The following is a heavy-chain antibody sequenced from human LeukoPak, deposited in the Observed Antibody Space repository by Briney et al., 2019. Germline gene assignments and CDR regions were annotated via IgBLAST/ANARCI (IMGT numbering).Heavy chain of an antibody. CDR1: GSSISSGYY. CDR2: IYHSGST. Sequence: SETLSLTCTVSGSSISSGYYWGWIRQPPGKGLEWIGSIYHSGSTYYNPSLKSRVTISVDTSKNQFSLKLSSVTAADTAVYFCARGPYSYDSSGAFDIWGQGTMVTASS. V-gene: IGHV4-38-2*02. CDR3: ARGPYSYDSSGAFDI. D-gene: IGHD3-22*01. J-gene: IGHJ3*02.